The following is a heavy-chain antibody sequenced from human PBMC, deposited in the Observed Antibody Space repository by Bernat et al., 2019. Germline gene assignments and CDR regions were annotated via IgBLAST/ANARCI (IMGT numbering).Heavy chain of an antibody. Sequence: QVQLVQSGAEVKKPGAPVTVSCKASQYTFTGSYLHWVRQAPGQGLEWMGWINPNSGATNYARKFQGWVTMTWDTSISTAYMALSSLTSDDTAVYYCARGLPVQGMYFWGKVTTVTVSS. CDR2: INPNSGAT. J-gene: IGHJ6*04. D-gene: IGHD2-2*01. V-gene: IGHV1-2*04. CDR1: QYTFTGSY. CDR3: ARGLPVQGMYF.